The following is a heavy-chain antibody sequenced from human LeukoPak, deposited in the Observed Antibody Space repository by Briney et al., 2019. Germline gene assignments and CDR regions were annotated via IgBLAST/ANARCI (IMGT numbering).Heavy chain of an antibody. V-gene: IGHV4-34*01. J-gene: IGHJ5*02. CDR2: INHSGST. D-gene: IGHD2-15*01. Sequence: GSLRLSCAASGFTFSSYWMSWVRQAPGKGLEWIGEINHSGSTNYNPSLKSRVTISVGTSKNQFSLKLSSVTAADTAVYYCARGYGSFIVVVVAATHRRWFDPWGQGTLVTVSS. CDR3: ARGYGSFIVVVVAATHRRWFDP. CDR1: GFTFSSYW.